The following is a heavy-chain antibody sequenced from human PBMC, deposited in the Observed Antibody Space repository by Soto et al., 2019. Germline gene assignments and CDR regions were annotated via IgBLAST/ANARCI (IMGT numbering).Heavy chain of an antibody. V-gene: IGHV2-70*13. CDR3: ARIQGTRMAPTDY. CDR2: IDWDDDK. D-gene: IGHD5-12*01. J-gene: IGHJ4*02. CDR1: GFSLSTSAMC. Sequence: GPGPTLVNPTQTLTLTCTFSGFSLSTSAMCVTWIRQSPGKALEWLALIDWDDDKYYSTSLKTRLTISKDTSKNQVVLTMTDMDPVDTATYYCARIQGTRMAPTDYWGQGTLVTVSS.